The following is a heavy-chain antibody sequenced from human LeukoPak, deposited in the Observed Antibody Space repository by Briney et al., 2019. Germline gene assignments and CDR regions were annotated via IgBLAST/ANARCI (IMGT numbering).Heavy chain of an antibody. CDR3: TSHSSTASYGMDV. CDR1: GFTFSNAW. CDR2: IKSKTEDGTT. D-gene: IGHD6-19*01. V-gene: IGHV3-15*01. J-gene: IGHJ6*02. Sequence: PGGSLRLSCAASGFTFSNAWMSWVRQAPGKGLERVGRIKSKTEDGTTDYAAPVKGRFTISRDDSKNTLYLQMNSLKTEDTAVYYCTSHSSTASYGMDVWGQGTTVTVSS.